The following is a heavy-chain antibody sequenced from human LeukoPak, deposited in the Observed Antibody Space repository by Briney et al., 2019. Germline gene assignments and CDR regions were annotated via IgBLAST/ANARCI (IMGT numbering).Heavy chain of an antibody. CDR2: ISYDGSKK. D-gene: IGHD3-22*01. CDR1: GFTFSDYG. V-gene: IGHV3-30*03. Sequence: PGRSLRLSCAASGFTFSDYGMHWVRQAPSKGLEWVSVISYDGSKKYYADSVKGRFTISRDNSKNTLYLQMNSLRAEDTAVYYCARGSSGYSSPFDYWGQGTLVTVSS. J-gene: IGHJ4*02. CDR3: ARGSSGYSSPFDY.